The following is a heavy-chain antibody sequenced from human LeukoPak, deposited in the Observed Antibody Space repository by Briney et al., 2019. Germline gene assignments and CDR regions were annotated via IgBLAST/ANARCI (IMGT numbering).Heavy chain of an antibody. CDR2: ISGGNT. V-gene: IGHV3-23*01. CDR1: GFTLTNYA. J-gene: IGHJ4*02. D-gene: IGHD6-19*01. CDR3: AKGFTTGWSEGYLDY. Sequence: GGCLRLSCAASGFTLTNYATNWVRQTPGKGLEWVSGISGGNTYYADSVRGRFTISRDSSKNTLYLHMDFLRAEDTAVYLCAKGFTTGWSEGYLDYWGEGSLVSVSS.